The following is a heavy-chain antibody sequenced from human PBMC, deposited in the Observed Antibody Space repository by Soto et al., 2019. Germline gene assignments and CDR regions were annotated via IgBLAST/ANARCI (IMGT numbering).Heavy chain of an antibody. CDR3: AREGINNYNEYYFDS. CDR2: ISGSGNYT. CDR1: GFTFSSYS. V-gene: IGHV3-21*01. D-gene: IGHD4-4*01. J-gene: IGHJ4*02. Sequence: GGSLRLSCAASGFTFSSYSMNWVRQAPGKGLEWVSSISGSGNYTHYADFLRGRFTISRDNAKTSLYLQMNSLRAEDTAVYYCAREGINNYNEYYFDSWGQGTLVTVSS.